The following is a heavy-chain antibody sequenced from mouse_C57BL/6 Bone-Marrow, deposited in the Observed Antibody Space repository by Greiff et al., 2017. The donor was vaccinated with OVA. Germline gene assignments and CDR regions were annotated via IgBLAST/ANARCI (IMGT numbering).Heavy chain of an antibody. CDR3: ARHEVYYYGSSHYYAMDY. Sequence: VQLQESGAELVKPGASVKLSCKASGYTFTEYTIHWVKQRSGQGLEWIGWFYPGSGSIKYNEKFKDKATLTADKSSSTVYMELSRLTSEDSAVYFCARHEVYYYGSSHYYAMDYWGQGTSVTVSS. J-gene: IGHJ4*01. D-gene: IGHD1-1*01. V-gene: IGHV1-62-2*01. CDR2: FYPGSGSI. CDR1: GYTFTEYT.